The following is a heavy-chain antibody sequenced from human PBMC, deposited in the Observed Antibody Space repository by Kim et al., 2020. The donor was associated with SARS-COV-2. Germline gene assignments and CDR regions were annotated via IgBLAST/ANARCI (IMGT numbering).Heavy chain of an antibody. V-gene: IGHV3-73*01. D-gene: IGHD3-10*01. Sequence: GGSLRLSCAASGFTFSGSAMHWVRQASGKGLEWVGRIRSKANSYATAYAASVKGRFTISRDDSKNTAYLQMNSLKTEATAVYYCTRHSRVIGWYYYGMDVWGQGTTVAVSS. CDR1: GFTFSGSA. CDR2: IRSKANSYAT. J-gene: IGHJ6*02. CDR3: TRHSRVIGWYYYGMDV.